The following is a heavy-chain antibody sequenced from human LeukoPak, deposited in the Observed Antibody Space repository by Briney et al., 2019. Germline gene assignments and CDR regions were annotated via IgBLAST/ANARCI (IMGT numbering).Heavy chain of an antibody. CDR3: AMKAVPRPRLYDAFDF. CDR2: ISDNGGNI. Sequence: GGTLRLSCAASGFTFSIYGMGWVRQAPGKGLEWVSSISDNGGNIYYADSAKGRFTISRDNSKNTLYLQMSSLRADDTAVYYCAMKAVPRPRLYDAFDFWGQGTVVTVSS. V-gene: IGHV3-23*01. CDR1: GFTFSIYG. J-gene: IGHJ3*01. D-gene: IGHD2-2*02.